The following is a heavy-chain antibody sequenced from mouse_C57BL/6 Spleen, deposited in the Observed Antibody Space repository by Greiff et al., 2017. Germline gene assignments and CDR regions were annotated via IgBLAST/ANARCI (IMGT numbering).Heavy chain of an antibody. CDR3: ARAGTDWYFDV. CDR1: GFTFSDYY. J-gene: IGHJ1*03. CDR2: INYDGSST. Sequence: EVQRVESEGGLVQPGSSMKLSCTASGFTFSDYYMAWVRQVPEKGLEWVANINYDGSSTYYLDSLKSRFIISRDNAKNILYLQMSSLKSEDTATYYCARAGTDWYFDVWGTGTTVTVSS. V-gene: IGHV5-16*01. D-gene: IGHD4-1*01.